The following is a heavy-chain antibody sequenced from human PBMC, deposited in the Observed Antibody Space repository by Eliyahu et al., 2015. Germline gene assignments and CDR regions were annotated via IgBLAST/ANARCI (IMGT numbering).Heavy chain of an antibody. CDR1: GGXXXXYH. D-gene: IGHD6-19*01. CDR3: ARVFSSAWEWALDM. CDR2: MYISGSS. Sequence: QVQVQESGPRLVKPSETLSLTCSXSGGXXXXYHXXWIRQPAGKGLEWLGQMYISGSSDDNPSLNPSLTSRVTMSADTSKNQFSLNLRSMTAADTGVYYCARVFSSAWEWALDMWGQGTMVTVSS. J-gene: IGHJ3*02. V-gene: IGHV4-4*07.